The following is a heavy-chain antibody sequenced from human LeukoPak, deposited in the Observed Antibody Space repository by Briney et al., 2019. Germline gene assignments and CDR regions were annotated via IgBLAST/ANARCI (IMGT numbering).Heavy chain of an antibody. CDR2: IISDGSTT. Sequence: GGSLRLSCAASGFTFSSYWMQWVRQAPGKGLVWVSRIISDGSTTNYADSVKGRFTISRDNAKNTLYLQMNSLRVEDTAVYCCARDRVPYCSGVSCSVDVWGQGTTVTVSS. V-gene: IGHV3-74*01. J-gene: IGHJ6*02. CDR1: GFTFSSYW. D-gene: IGHD2-15*01. CDR3: ARDRVPYCSGVSCSVDV.